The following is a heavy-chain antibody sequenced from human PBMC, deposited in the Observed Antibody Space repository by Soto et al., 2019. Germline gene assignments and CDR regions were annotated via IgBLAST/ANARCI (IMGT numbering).Heavy chain of an antibody. V-gene: IGHV4-34*01. Sequence: SETLSLTCAVYGGSFSGYYWSWIRQPPGKGLEWIGEINHSGSTNYNPSLKSRVTISVDTSKNQFSLKLSSVTAADTAVYYCARGLITMVRGVIRPFDYWGQGTLVTVSS. CDR3: ARGLITMVRGVIRPFDY. D-gene: IGHD3-10*01. CDR2: INHSGST. CDR1: GGSFSGYY. J-gene: IGHJ4*02.